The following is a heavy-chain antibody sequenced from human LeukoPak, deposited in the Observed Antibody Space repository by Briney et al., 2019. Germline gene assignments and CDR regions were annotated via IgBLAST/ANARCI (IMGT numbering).Heavy chain of an antibody. Sequence: GGSLRLSCAASACTFSDYSMNWVRKAPGKGLEWISYISRRSSTIYYADSVRGRFTISRDNAKNSMYLQMNSLRAEDTAVYYCARDRLTSGSYFFDYWGQGTLVTVSS. CDR1: ACTFSDYS. CDR2: ISRRSSTI. CDR3: ARDRLTSGSYFFDY. D-gene: IGHD1-26*01. J-gene: IGHJ4*02. V-gene: IGHV3-48*01.